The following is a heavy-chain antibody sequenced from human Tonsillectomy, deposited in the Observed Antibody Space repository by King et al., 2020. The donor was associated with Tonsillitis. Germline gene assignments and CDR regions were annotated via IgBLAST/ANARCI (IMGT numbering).Heavy chain of an antibody. D-gene: IGHD2-8*01. J-gene: IGHJ3*02. CDR3: ASSSESMRLNPGPDDFDI. Sequence: VQLVESGAEVKKPGASVKVSCKASGYTFTGYYMHWVRQAPGQGLEWMGWINPNSGGTNYAQKVQGRVNMNSDTSISTVYLELNRLRSDETAVYSCASSSESMRLNPGPDDFDIWGQGTKVTVSS. V-gene: IGHV1-2*02. CDR1: GYTFTGYY. CDR2: INPNSGGT.